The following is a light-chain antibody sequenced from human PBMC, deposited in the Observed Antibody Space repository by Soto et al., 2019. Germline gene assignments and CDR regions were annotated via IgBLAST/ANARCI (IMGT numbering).Light chain of an antibody. V-gene: IGLV2-14*01. J-gene: IGLJ3*02. CDR2: DVS. CDR3: SSYTSSGTLV. CDR1: SSDVGGYDY. Sequence: QSALTQTASVSGSPGQSITISCTGTSSDVGGYDYVSWYQQHPGKAPKLMIYDVSNRPSGVSNRFSGSKSGNTASLTISGLQAEDEADYHCSSYTSSGTLVFGGGTKVTVL.